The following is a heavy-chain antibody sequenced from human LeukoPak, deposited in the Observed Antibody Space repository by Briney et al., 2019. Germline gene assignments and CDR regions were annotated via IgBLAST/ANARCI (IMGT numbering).Heavy chain of an antibody. V-gene: IGHV4-61*02. J-gene: IGHJ4*02. CDR3: ARGGGSGWYMDY. Sequence: SETLSLTCTVSGGSSSSGSYYWSWIRQPAGKGLEWIGRIYTSGTTNCNPSLKSRVTISQDTSKNQISLKLSSVTAADTAVYYCARGGGSGWYMDYWGQGTLVTVSS. CDR2: IYTSGTT. D-gene: IGHD6-19*01. CDR1: GGSSSSGSYY.